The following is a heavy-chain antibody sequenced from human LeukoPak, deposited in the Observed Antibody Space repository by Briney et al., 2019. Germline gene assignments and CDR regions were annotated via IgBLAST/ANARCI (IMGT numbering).Heavy chain of an antibody. CDR3: ARDRSYYSDTGADY. V-gene: IGHV4-61*02. Sequence: SETLSLTCTVSGASINRGTHYWSWDRQAAGKGLEWLGRVYATGNTNYNPSLWSRLSISIDTSRNQFSLRLSSVTAADTAIYYCARDRSYYSDTGADYWGQGIMVIVSS. CDR1: GASINRGTHY. CDR2: VYATGNT. D-gene: IGHD3-22*01. J-gene: IGHJ4*02.